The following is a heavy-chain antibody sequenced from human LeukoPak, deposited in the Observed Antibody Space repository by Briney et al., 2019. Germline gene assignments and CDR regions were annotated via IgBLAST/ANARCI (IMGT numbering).Heavy chain of an antibody. J-gene: IGHJ4*02. CDR1: GFTFSMSA. V-gene: IGHV3-30-3*01. D-gene: IGHD6-13*01. CDR3: ARGRAGIAAAGFDY. Sequence: PGRSLRLSCATSGFTFSMSAMHWVLLAPGKGLDWVAVISFDGGNKFYADSVKGRFSISRDNSKNTLYLQMNSLGLDDTAVYFCARGRAGIAAAGFDYWGQGTLVTVSS. CDR2: ISFDGGNK.